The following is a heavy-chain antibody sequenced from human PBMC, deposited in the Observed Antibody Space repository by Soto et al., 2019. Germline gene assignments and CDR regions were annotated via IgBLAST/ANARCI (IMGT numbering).Heavy chain of an antibody. D-gene: IGHD5-18*01. CDR2: ISYDGSNK. CDR1: GFTFSSYG. V-gene: IGHV3-30*18. J-gene: IGHJ4*02. Sequence: QVQLVESGGGVVQPGRSLRLSCAASGFTFSSYGMHWVRQAPGKGLEWVAVISYDGSNKYYADSVKGRFTISRDNSKNTLYLQMNSLRAEDTAVYYCAKARGYSYGPPGDYWGQGTLVTVSS. CDR3: AKARGYSYGPPGDY.